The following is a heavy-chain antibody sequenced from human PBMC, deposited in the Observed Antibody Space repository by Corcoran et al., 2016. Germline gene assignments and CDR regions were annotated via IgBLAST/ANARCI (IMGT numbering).Heavy chain of an antibody. J-gene: IGHJ3*02. CDR3: ARDSGTSVVVPAAHDAFDI. CDR2: IKQDGSEK. Sequence: EVQLVESGGGLVQPGGSLRLSCAASGFTFSSYWMSWVRQAPGKGLEWVANIKQDGSEKYYVDSVKGRFTISRDNAKNSLYLQMNSLRAEDTAVYYCARDSGTSVVVPAAHDAFDIWGQGTMVTVSS. CDR1: GFTFSSYW. V-gene: IGHV3-7*01. D-gene: IGHD2-2*01.